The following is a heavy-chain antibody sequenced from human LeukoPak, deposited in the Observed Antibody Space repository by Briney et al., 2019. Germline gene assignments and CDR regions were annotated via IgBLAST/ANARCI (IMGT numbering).Heavy chain of an antibody. Sequence: SETLSLTCTVSGGSISSDFWSWIRQPPGKGLEWIGYISYSGITNYNPSLKSRVTISVDTSKNQFSLKLSSVTAADTAVYYCARTYYYYYGMDVWGQGTTVTVSS. CDR1: GGSISSDF. J-gene: IGHJ6*02. CDR2: ISYSGIT. CDR3: ARTYYYYYGMDV. V-gene: IGHV4-59*08.